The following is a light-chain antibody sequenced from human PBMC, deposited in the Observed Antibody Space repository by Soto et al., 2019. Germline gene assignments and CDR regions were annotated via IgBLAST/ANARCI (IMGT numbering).Light chain of an antibody. CDR3: QQYYSNPIT. J-gene: IGKJ3*01. CDR1: QSVFYHSNNRNY. CDR2: WAS. Sequence: DIVMTQSPDSLAVSLGERATINCKSSQSVFYHSNNRNYLAWYQQKPGQPPKLLIFWASTRESGVPDRFSGSGSGTDFSLTISSRQAEDVAVYYCQQYYSNPITFGPGTRVDIK. V-gene: IGKV4-1*01.